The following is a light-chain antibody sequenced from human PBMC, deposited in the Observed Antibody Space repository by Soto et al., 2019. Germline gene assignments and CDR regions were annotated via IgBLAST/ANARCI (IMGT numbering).Light chain of an antibody. CDR2: GAS. J-gene: IGKJ1*01. CDR1: QSVSGNY. CDR3: QQVNSYPWT. Sequence: EIVFTQSPGTLSLSPGERATVSCSSSQSVSGNYLAWYQQKPGQAPRLLMSGASNRATGIPDGFTGSGSGTDFTLTISSLQPEDFATYYCQQVNSYPWTFGQGTKVDIK. V-gene: IGKV3-20*01.